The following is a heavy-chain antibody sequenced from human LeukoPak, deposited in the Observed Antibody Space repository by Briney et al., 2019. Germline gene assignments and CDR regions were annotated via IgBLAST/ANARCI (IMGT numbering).Heavy chain of an antibody. CDR1: GYTLTELS. J-gene: IGHJ4*02. CDR3: VGSDSFGGHPFDY. Sequence: ASVKVSCKVSGYTLTELSMHWVRQAPGKGLEWMGGIDPEEGGTNYAQKFQGRVTMTGDTSIDTAYMELSSLRSEDTAVYYCVGSDSFGGHPFDYWGQGTLVTVSS. V-gene: IGHV1-24*01. CDR2: IDPEEGGT. D-gene: IGHD1-26*01.